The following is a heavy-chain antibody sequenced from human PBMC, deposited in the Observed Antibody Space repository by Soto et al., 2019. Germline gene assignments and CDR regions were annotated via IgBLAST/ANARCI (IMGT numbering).Heavy chain of an antibody. D-gene: IGHD6-6*01. Sequence: ASVKVSCKASGYTFTSYYMHWVRQAPGQGLEWMGIINPSGGSTSYAQKFQGRVTMTRDTSTSTVYMELSSLRSEDTAVYYCARGIEEVAARPFRPLYYYYGMDVWGQGTKVTV. J-gene: IGHJ6*02. CDR3: ARGIEEVAARPFRPLYYYYGMDV. V-gene: IGHV1-46*01. CDR2: INPSGGST. CDR1: GYTFTSYY.